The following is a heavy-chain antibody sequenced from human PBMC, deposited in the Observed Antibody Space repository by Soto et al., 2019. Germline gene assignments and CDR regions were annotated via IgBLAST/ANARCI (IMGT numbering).Heavy chain of an antibody. J-gene: IGHJ4*02. CDR2: IADSGSST. CDR3: AAVKSHVNY. V-gene: IGHV3-23*01. Sequence: GGSLRLSCAASGLTFSFYAMTWVRQAPGKGLEWVSGIADSGSSTYYADSVKGRFTVSRDNAKNTLYLQMNSLRAEDTAVYYCAAVKSHVNYWGQGTLGTVS. CDR1: GLTFSFYA.